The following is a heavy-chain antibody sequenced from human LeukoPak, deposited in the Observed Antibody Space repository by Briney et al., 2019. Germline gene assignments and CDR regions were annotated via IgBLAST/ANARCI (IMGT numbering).Heavy chain of an antibody. V-gene: IGHV4-59*08. D-gene: IGHD1-26*01. Sequence: SETLSLTCTVSGGPISSHYWIWIRQPRGKELEWIGFNFSSGITNYNPSLQSPITISIDTSINQFSLKLTYVTAADKAVYYCARHRLGIRDFDYWGQGTLVTVSS. J-gene: IGHJ4*02. CDR1: GGPISSHY. CDR3: ARHRLGIRDFDY. CDR2: NFSSGIT.